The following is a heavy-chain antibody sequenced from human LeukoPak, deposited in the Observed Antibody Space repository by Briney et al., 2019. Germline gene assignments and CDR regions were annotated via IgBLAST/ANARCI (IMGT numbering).Heavy chain of an antibody. D-gene: IGHD2-8*02. J-gene: IGHJ4*02. CDR2: IDSSSSHI. CDR1: GFTFSNYI. V-gene: IGHV3-21*01. CDR3: ARGPLMTYCTGASCHHLGY. Sequence: GGSLRLSCAASGFTFSNYIMNWVRQAPGKGLDWVSSIDSSSSHIYYSDSVKGRFTISRDNAKSSLDLQMNSLRAEDTAIYYCARGPLMTYCTGASCHHLGYWGQGTLVTVSS.